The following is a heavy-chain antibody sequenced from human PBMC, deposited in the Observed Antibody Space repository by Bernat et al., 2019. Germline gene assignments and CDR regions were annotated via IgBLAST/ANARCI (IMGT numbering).Heavy chain of an antibody. Sequence: QVQLVASGGGVVRPGTSLRLSCVGSGFTFRSFGIHWVRKAPGKGLEWVTLASNDGTNKPYADSVRGRFTTSRDNSKNTVYLHMNSLRVDDTAIYYCARDGTAWCPDFWGLGTLVTVAP. J-gene: IGHJ4*02. V-gene: IGHV3-30*19. CDR1: GFTFRSFG. CDR2: ASNDGTNK. CDR3: ARDGTAWCPDF. D-gene: IGHD2-21*02.